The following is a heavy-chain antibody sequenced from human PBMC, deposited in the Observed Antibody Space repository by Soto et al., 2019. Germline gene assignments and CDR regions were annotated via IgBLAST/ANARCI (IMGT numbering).Heavy chain of an antibody. J-gene: IGHJ4*02. CDR2: IIPIFGTP. CDR1: GGIFSTYA. D-gene: IGHD3-10*01. Sequence: QVQLVQSGAEVKKPGSSVKVSCKASGGIFSTYAISWLRQAPGQGLEWMGGIIPIFGTPNYAQRFQGRVTTTADESTTTSYMELSRLNSEDTAVYYCARDRDDYGSGNYYNRIDFWGQGTLVTVSS. CDR3: ARDRDDYGSGNYYNRIDF. V-gene: IGHV1-69*01.